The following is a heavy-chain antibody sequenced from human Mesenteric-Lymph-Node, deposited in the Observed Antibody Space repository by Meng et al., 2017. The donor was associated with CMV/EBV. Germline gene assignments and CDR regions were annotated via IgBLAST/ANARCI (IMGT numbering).Heavy chain of an antibody. V-gene: IGHV3-23*01. Sequence: GESLKISCAASGFTFSSYTMGWVRQAPGKGLEWVSTISGSGGSTYYANSVKGRFTISSDNSKNTLYLQMNSLRAEDTAVYCCAKSPTGYWGQGTLVTVSS. CDR3: AKSPTGY. CDR1: GFTFSSYT. D-gene: IGHD2-8*02. J-gene: IGHJ4*02. CDR2: ISGSGGST.